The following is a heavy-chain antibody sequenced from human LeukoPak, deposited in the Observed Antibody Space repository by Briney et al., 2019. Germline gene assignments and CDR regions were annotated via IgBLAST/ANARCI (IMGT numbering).Heavy chain of an antibody. J-gene: IGHJ3*02. CDR2: ISYIGTT. CDR1: DDSFSSHY. Sequence: YPSETLSLTCAVSDDSFSSHYWTWIRQPPRKGLEWIGYISYIGTTNYNPSLKSRVTLSIDTSKNQFSLKLSSVTAADTAVYYCARDLVTVTKGFDIWGQGTMVSVSS. D-gene: IGHD4-17*01. CDR3: ARDLVTVTKGFDI. V-gene: IGHV4-59*11.